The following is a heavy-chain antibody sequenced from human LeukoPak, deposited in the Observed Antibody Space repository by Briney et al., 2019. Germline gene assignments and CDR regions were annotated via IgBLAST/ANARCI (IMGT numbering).Heavy chain of an antibody. Sequence: GGSLRLSCAASGFTFSDYYMSWIRQAPGKGLEWVSYISSSGSTIYYADSVKGRFTISRDNAKNSLYLQMNSLRAEDTAVYYCARGELRYFDWFRRGYFDYWGQGTLVTVSS. CDR1: GFTFSDYY. CDR2: ISSSGSTI. V-gene: IGHV3-11*04. J-gene: IGHJ4*02. D-gene: IGHD3-9*01. CDR3: ARGELRYFDWFRRGYFDY.